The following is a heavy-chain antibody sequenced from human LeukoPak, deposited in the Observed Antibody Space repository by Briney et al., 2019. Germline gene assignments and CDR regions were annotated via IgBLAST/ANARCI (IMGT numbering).Heavy chain of an antibody. Sequence: SVKVSCKASGGTFSSYAISWVRQAPGQGLEWMGGIIPIFGTANYAQKFQGRVTITADKSTSTAYMELSSLRSEDTAVYYCAAPLTGYSYYYYYMDVWGKGTTVTVSS. V-gene: IGHV1-69*06. CDR3: AAPLTGYSYYYYYMDV. D-gene: IGHD3-9*01. J-gene: IGHJ6*03. CDR1: GGTFSSYA. CDR2: IIPIFGTA.